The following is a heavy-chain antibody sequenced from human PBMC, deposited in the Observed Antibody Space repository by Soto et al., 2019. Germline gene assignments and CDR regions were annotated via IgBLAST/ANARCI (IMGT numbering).Heavy chain of an antibody. D-gene: IGHD6-19*01. CDR1: VFTFSSYA. V-gene: IGHV3-30-3*01. Sequence: GGSLRLSCAASVFTFSSYAMHWVRQAPGKGLEWVAVISYDGSNKYYADSVKGRFTISRDNSKNTLYLQMNSLRAEDTAVYYCARVRWSGIAVAGTRAGGNYYYGMDVWGQGTTVTVSS. CDR2: ISYDGSNK. CDR3: ARVRWSGIAVAGTRAGGNYYYGMDV. J-gene: IGHJ6*02.